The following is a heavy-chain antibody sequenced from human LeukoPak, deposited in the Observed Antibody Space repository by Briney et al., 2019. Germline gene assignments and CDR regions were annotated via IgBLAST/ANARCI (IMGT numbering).Heavy chain of an antibody. D-gene: IGHD6-6*01. V-gene: IGHV3-48*01. CDR2: ITLSSSSI. CDR1: GFNFNNYN. J-gene: IGHJ4*02. Sequence: GGSLRLSCAASGFNFNNYNMNWVRQAPGKVLEWVSYITLSSSSIYYADSVKGRFTISRDNAKNSLYLQMNSLRAEDTAVYYCARIAARQQDYWGQGTLVTVSS. CDR3: ARIAARQQDY.